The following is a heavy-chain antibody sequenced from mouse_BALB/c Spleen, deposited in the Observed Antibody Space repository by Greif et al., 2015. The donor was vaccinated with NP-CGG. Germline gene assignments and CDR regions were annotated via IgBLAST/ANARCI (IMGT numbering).Heavy chain of an antibody. V-gene: IGHV1-54*01. D-gene: IGHD2-10*02. CDR2: INPGSGGT. Sequence: QVHVKQSGAELVRPGTSVKVSCKASGYAFTNYLIEWVKQRPGQGLEWIGVINPGSGGTNYNEKFKGKATLTADKSSSTAYMQLSSLTSDDSAVYFCARGLEDYFDYWGQGTTLTVSS. J-gene: IGHJ2*01. CDR3: ARGLEDYFDY. CDR1: GYAFTNYL.